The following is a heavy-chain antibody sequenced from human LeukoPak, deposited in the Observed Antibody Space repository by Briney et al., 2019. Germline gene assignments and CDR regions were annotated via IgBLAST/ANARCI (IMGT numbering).Heavy chain of an antibody. CDR2: ISSSGSYI. J-gene: IGHJ3*02. CDR1: GFTFSSYS. V-gene: IGHV3-21*01. Sequence: GGSLRLSCAASGFTFSSYSMNWVRQAPGKGLEWVSSISSSGSYIYYADSVKGRFTISRDNAKNSLYLQMNSLGAEDTAVYYCARDDYSNYVAFDIWGQGTMVTVSS. D-gene: IGHD4-11*01. CDR3: ARDDYSNYVAFDI.